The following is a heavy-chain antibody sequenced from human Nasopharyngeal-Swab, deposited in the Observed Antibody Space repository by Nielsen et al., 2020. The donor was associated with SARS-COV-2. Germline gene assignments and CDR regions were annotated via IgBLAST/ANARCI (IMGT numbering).Heavy chain of an antibody. V-gene: IGHV4-39*01. CDR3: ARQLRIVVVVAANPAGVDY. Sequence: WIRQPPGKGLEWIGSIYYSGSTYYNPSLKGRVTISVDTSKNQFSLKLSSVTAADTAVYYCARQLRIVVVVAANPAGVDYWGQGTLVTVSS. J-gene: IGHJ4*02. D-gene: IGHD2-15*01. CDR2: IYYSGST.